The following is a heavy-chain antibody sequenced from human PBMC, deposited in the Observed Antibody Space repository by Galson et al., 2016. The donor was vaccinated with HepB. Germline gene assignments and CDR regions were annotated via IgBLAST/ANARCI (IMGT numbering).Heavy chain of an antibody. CDR3: ARAGYCSSASCQYYYYGVDV. CDR1: GFTFRNYW. V-gene: IGHV3-11*01. D-gene: IGHD2-2*01. CDR2: ISASDGTI. Sequence: SLRLSCAASGFTFRNYWMTWIRQAPGKGLEWVSDISASDGTIYYADSVKGRFTISRDNGQNSLYLQMNSLRAEDTAVYYCARAGYCSSASCQYYYYGVDVWGQGTTVTVSS. J-gene: IGHJ6*02.